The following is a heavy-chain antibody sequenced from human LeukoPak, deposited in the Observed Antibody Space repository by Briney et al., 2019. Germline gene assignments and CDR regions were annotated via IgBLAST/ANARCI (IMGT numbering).Heavy chain of an antibody. Sequence: ASVKVSCKASGGTFSSYAISWVRQAPGQGLEWMGGIIPIFGTANYAQKFQGRVTMTTDTSTSTAYMELRSLRSGDTAVYYCARALAYYYDSSGSPRGYWGQGTLVTVSS. CDR3: ARALAYYYDSSGSPRGY. CDR1: GGTFSSYA. V-gene: IGHV1-69*05. CDR2: IIPIFGTA. D-gene: IGHD3-22*01. J-gene: IGHJ4*02.